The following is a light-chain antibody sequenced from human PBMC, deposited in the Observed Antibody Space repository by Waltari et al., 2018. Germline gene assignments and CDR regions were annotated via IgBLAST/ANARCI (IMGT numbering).Light chain of an antibody. CDR2: AAS. CDR1: RAITNY. Sequence: DIQMTQSPSSLSASVGDRVTITCRASRAITNYVNWYQQRPGLAPKLLIYAASTLQGGVPTRFSGSGSGTDFTLTISILQIEDFATYYCQQSHSAPLAFGGGTRLEI. J-gene: IGKJ4*01. CDR3: QQSHSAPLA. V-gene: IGKV1-39*01.